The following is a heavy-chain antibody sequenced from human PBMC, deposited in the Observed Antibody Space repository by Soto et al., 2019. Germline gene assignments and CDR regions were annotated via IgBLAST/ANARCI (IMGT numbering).Heavy chain of an antibody. CDR1: GGSISSGDYY. CDR2: IYYSGST. J-gene: IGHJ3*02. D-gene: IGHD1-26*01. V-gene: IGHV4-30-4*01. Sequence: SETLSLTCTVSGGSISSGDYYWSWIRQPPGKGLEWIGYIYYSGSTYYNPSLKSRVTISVDTSKNQFSLKLSSVTAADTAVYYCARDLRYSGSSEPFDIWGQGTMVTVSS. CDR3: ARDLRYSGSSEPFDI.